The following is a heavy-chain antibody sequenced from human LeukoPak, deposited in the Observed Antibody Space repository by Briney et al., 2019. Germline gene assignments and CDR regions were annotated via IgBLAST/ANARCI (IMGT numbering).Heavy chain of an antibody. CDR2: INPSGGST. CDR1: GYTFTSYY. D-gene: IGHD2-2*02. J-gene: IGHJ5*02. CDR3: ARRVIIPSAIVVDWFDP. Sequence: ASVKVSCKASGYTFTSYYMHWVRQAPGQGLEWMGIINPSGGSTSYAQKFQGRVTMTRDTSTSTVYMELSSLRSDDTAVYYCARRVIIPSAIVVDWFDPWGQGTLVTVSS. V-gene: IGHV1-46*01.